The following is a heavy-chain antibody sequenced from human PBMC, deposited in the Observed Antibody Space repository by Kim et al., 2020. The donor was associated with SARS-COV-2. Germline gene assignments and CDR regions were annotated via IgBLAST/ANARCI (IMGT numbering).Heavy chain of an antibody. Sequence: DSVKDRFTISRDNSRNTQYLRMNSLRAKDTAVYYYATSPGAVAELYYFDYWGQGTLVTVSS. CDR3: ATSPGAVAELYYFDY. D-gene: IGHD6-19*01. J-gene: IGHJ4*02. V-gene: IGHV3-30*03.